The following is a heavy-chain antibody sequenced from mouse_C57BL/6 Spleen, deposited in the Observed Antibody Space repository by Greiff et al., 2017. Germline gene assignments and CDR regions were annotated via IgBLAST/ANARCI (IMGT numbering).Heavy chain of an antibody. CDR2: IYPRDGST. V-gene: IGHV1-78*01. Sequence: VQLQQSDAELVKPGASVKISCKVSGYTFTDHTIHWMKQRPEQGLEWIGYIYPRDGSTKYNEKFKGKATLTADKASSPACMQLNSLTSEDSAVYFCARSYYGSGYGFAYWGQGTLVTVSA. CDR3: ARSYYGSGYGFAY. D-gene: IGHD1-1*01. J-gene: IGHJ3*01. CDR1: GYTFTDHT.